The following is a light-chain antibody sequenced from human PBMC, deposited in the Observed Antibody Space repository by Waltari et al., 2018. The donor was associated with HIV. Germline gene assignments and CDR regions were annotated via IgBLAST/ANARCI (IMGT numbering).Light chain of an antibody. CDR3: SSYTTRSTPDPNWV. J-gene: IGLJ3*02. CDR1: RSDVGGYNY. CDR2: EVS. V-gene: IGLV2-14*01. Sequence: QSALTQPASVSGSPGQSITISCTGTRSDVGGYNYFSWYKQHPGKAPKLMIFEVSNRPSGVSNRFSGSKSVNTASLTISGLQAEDEADYYCSSYTTRSTPDPNWVFGGGTKLTVL.